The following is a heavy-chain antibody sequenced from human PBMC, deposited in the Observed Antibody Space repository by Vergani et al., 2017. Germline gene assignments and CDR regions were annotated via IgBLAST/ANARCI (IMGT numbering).Heavy chain of an antibody. CDR2: IWYDGSNK. CDR1: GFTFSSYG. CDR3: ARDARISLYYFDY. J-gene: IGHJ4*02. D-gene: IGHD2/OR15-2a*01. Sequence: QVQLVESGGGVVQPGRSLRLSCAASGFTFSSYGMHWVRQAPGKGLEWVAVIWYDGSNKYYADSVKGRFTISRDNSKNTLYLQMNSLRAEDTAVYYCARDARISLYYFDYWGQGTLVTVSS. V-gene: IGHV3-33*01.